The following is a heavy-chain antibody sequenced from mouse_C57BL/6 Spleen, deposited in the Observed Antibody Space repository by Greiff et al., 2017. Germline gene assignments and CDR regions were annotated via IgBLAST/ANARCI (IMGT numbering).Heavy chain of an antibody. J-gene: IGHJ4*01. D-gene: IGHD2-5*01. CDR2: IWTGGGT. CDR3: ARAYSNYNAMDY. CDR1: GFSLTSYA. V-gene: IGHV2-9-1*01. Sequence: VKVVESGPGLVAPSQSLSITCTVSGFSLTSYAISWVRQPPGKGLEWLGVIWTGGGTNYNSALESRLSISKDNSKRQVFLKMNSLQTDDTARYYCARAYSNYNAMDYWGQGASVTVSS.